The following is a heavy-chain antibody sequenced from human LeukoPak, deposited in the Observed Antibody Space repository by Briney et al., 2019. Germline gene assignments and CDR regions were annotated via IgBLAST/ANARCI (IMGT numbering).Heavy chain of an antibody. CDR1: GFTFSDYY. CDR2: ISSSGSTI. V-gene: IGHV3-11*01. J-gene: IGHJ6*04. CDR3: ARDAIFRGMDV. Sequence: MSGGSLRLSCAASGFTFSDYYMSWVRQAPGKGREWVSYISSSGSTIYYADSVKGRFNISRDNAKNSLYLQMNSLRAEDTAVYYCARDAIFRGMDVWGKGTTVTVSS. D-gene: IGHD2/OR15-2a*01.